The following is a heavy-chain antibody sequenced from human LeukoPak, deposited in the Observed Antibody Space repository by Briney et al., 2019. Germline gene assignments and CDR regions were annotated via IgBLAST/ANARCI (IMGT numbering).Heavy chain of an antibody. D-gene: IGHD3-10*01. CDR3: AREGIMVRGVITFHYYYYMDV. CDR2: IKEDGSQK. J-gene: IGHJ6*03. Sequence: GGSLRLSCVGALGSHWMGWVRQAPGKGLEWVANIKEDGSQKYYMDSVKGRFTISRDNAKNSLYLQMNSLRAEDTAVYYCAREGIMVRGVITFHYYYYMDVWGKGTTVTVSS. CDR1: LGSHW. V-gene: IGHV3-7*01.